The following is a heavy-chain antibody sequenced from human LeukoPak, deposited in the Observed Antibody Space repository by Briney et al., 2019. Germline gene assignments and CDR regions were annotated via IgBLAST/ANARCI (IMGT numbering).Heavy chain of an antibody. Sequence: GGSLRLSCAGSGFIFSNYAMSWVRQAPGQGLEWVSTISNSGDATFYADAVKGRFTISRDNSKNTLYLQMYSLRAEDTAIYYCAKAPPYTKYFDYWGQGTLLTVSS. J-gene: IGHJ4*02. CDR1: GFIFSNYA. D-gene: IGHD1-1*01. CDR3: AKAPPYTKYFDY. V-gene: IGHV3-23*01. CDR2: ISNSGDAT.